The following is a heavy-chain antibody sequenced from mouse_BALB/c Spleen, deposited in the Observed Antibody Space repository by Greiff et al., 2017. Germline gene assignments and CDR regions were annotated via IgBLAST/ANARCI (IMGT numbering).Heavy chain of an antibody. CDR2: INPGSGGT. CDR3: ARKADYYAMDY. J-gene: IGHJ4*01. Sequence: VKLQESGAELVRPGTSVKVSCKASGYAFTNYLIEWVKQRPGQGLEWIGVINPGSGGTNYNEKFKGKATLTADKSSSTAYMQLSSLTSDDSAVYFCARKADYYAMDYWGQGTSVTVSS. V-gene: IGHV1-54*01. CDR1: GYAFTNYL.